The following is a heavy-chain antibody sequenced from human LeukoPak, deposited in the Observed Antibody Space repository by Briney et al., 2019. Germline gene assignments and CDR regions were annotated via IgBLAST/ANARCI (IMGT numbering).Heavy chain of an antibody. CDR2: MNPNSGNT. V-gene: IGHV1-8*01. CDR3: ARGGSGWYFRYYYMDV. CDR1: GYTFTSYD. Sequence: ASVKVSCKASGYTFTSYDINWVRQATGQGLEWMGWMNPNSGNTGYAQKFQGRVTMTRNTSISTAYMELSSLRSEDTAVYYCARGGSGWYFRYYYMDVWGKGTTVTISS. D-gene: IGHD6-19*01. J-gene: IGHJ6*03.